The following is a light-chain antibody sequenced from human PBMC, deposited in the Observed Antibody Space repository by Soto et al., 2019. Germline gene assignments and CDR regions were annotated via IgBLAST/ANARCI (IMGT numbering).Light chain of an antibody. CDR1: SSNIGAGYD. CDR3: QPYDSTLRARYV. Sequence: VLTQPPSVSGAPGQRVTISCTGSSSNIGAGYDVHWYQQLPGTAPKLLIYGNSNRPSGVPDRFSGSKSGTSASLSITGLQAEDEADYSCQPYDSTLRARYVFGTGTKVTVL. J-gene: IGLJ1*01. CDR2: GNS. V-gene: IGLV1-40*01.